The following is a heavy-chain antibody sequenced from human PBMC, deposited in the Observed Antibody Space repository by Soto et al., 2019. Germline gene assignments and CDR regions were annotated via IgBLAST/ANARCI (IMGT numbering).Heavy chain of an antibody. CDR3: ARNPGGSSSFVDY. V-gene: IGHV1-3*01. J-gene: IGHJ4*02. Sequence: ASVKVSCKASGYTFTSYAIHCVRQAPGQRLEWMGWINDGNGNKKYSHKFQGRVTITRDKSASTDYMQMSSLRSEDTAVYYCARNPGGSSSFVDYWGQGTLVTVSS. CDR1: GYTFTSYA. CDR2: INDGNGNK. D-gene: IGHD6-6*01.